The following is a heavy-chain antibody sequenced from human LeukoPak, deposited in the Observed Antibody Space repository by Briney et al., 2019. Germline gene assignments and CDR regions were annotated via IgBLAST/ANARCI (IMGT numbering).Heavy chain of an antibody. CDR3: ARLGWNDDY. CDR1: GYTFTSYY. CDR2: INPSGGST. J-gene: IGHJ4*02. D-gene: IGHD1-1*01. V-gene: IGHV1-46*01. Sequence: GASVKVSCKASGYTFTSYYMHWVRQAPGQGLEWMGIINPSGGSTTYAQKFQGRVSMTRDKSTRTVYMELSSLRSEDTAVYYCARLGWNDDYWGQGTLLTVSS.